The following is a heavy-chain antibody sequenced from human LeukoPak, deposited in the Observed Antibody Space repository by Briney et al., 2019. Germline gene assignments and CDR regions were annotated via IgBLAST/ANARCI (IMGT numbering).Heavy chain of an antibody. J-gene: IGHJ4*02. V-gene: IGHV1-2*02. CDR1: GYTFTGYY. CDR3: ARSHYDFWSGYYTTYFDY. CDR2: INPNSGGT. Sequence: GASVKVSCKASGYTFTGYYMHWVRQAPGQGLEWMGWINPNSGGTNYAQKFQGRVTMTRDTSISTAYMELSRLRSDDTAVYYCARSHYDFWSGYYTTYFDYWGQGTLVTVSS. D-gene: IGHD3-3*01.